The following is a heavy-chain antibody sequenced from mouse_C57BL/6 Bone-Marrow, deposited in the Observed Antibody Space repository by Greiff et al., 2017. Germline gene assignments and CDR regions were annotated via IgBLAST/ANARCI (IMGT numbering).Heavy chain of an antibody. CDR3: TTPFTTVVADYFDY. V-gene: IGHV14-4*01. CDR2: IDPENGDT. Sequence: VQLQQSGAELVRPGASVKLSCTASGFNIKDDYMHWVKQRPEQGLEWIGWIDPENGDTEYASKFQGKATITADTSSNTAYLQLSSLTSEDTAVYYCTTPFTTVVADYFDYWGQGTTLTVSS. J-gene: IGHJ2*01. D-gene: IGHD1-1*01. CDR1: GFNIKDDY.